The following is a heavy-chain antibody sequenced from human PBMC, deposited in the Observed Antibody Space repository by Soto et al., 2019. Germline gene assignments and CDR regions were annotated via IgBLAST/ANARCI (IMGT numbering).Heavy chain of an antibody. CDR2: ISGSGGST. CDR1: GFTFSSYA. Sequence: PGGSLRLSCAASGFTFSSYAMSWVRQAPGKGLEWVSAISGSGGSTYYADSVKGRFTISRDNSKNTLYLQMNSLRAEDTAVYYCTTVLPLKTPRTVTTTKGIDYWGQGTLVTVSS. J-gene: IGHJ4*02. V-gene: IGHV3-23*01. D-gene: IGHD4-17*01. CDR3: TTVLPLKTPRTVTTTKGIDY.